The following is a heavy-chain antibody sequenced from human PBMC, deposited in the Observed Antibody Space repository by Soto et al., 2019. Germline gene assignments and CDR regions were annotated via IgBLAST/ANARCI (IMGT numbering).Heavy chain of an antibody. CDR1: GGSISSYY. J-gene: IGHJ6*02. CDR3: ARGILSYYGDYYYYGMDV. V-gene: IGHV4-59*01. Sequence: SETLSLTCTVSGGSISSYYWSWIRQPPGKGLEWIGYIYYSGSTNYNPSLKSRVTISVDTSKNQFSLKLSSVTAADTAVYYCARGILSYYGDYYYYGMDVWGQGTTVTVS. D-gene: IGHD4-17*01. CDR2: IYYSGST.